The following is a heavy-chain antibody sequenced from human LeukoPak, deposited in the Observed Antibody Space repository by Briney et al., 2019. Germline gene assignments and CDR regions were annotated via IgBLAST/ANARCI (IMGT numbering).Heavy chain of an antibody. Sequence: SETLSLTCAVYGGSFSVSNWSGIRQPPGKGLEWIGEINHSGSTTYNPSLKSRVTISVDTSKNQFSLKLSSVTAADTAVYYCASRKGVAAAGPYFDYWGQGTLVTVSS. CDR1: GGSFSVSN. D-gene: IGHD6-13*01. CDR3: ASRKGVAAAGPYFDY. J-gene: IGHJ4*02. V-gene: IGHV4-34*01. CDR2: INHSGST.